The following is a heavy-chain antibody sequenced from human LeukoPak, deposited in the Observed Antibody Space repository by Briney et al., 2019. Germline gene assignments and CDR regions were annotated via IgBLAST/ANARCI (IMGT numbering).Heavy chain of an antibody. J-gene: IGHJ5*02. CDR1: GGSISSSSYY. V-gene: IGHV4-39*07. CDR3: ARVTTRVTMIVVVEWWFDP. CDR2: IYYSGST. D-gene: IGHD3-22*01. Sequence: PSETLSLTCTVSGGSISSSSYYWGWIRQPPGKGLEWIGSIYYSGSTYYNPSLKSRVTISVDTSKNQFSLKLSSVTAADTAVYYCARVTTRVTMIVVVEWWFDPWGQGTLVTISS.